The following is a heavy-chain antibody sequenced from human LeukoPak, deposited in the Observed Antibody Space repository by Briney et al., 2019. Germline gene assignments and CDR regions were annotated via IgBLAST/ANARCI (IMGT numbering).Heavy chain of an antibody. CDR3: ARDSGGYYYDSSVRACGIDV. CDR1: GFTFTSYS. Sequence: GGSLRLSCAASGFTFTSYSINWVRQAPGKGLEWVSSISSSSGYIYYADSVKGRFTISRDNAKKSLYLQMNSLRAEDTAVYYCARDSGGYYYDSSVRACGIDVWGQGTTVTVSS. CDR2: ISSSSGYI. J-gene: IGHJ6*02. V-gene: IGHV3-21*01. D-gene: IGHD3-22*01.